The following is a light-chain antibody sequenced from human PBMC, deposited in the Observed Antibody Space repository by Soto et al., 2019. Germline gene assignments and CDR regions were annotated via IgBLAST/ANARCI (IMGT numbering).Light chain of an antibody. Sequence: EIVLTQSPGTLSLSPGERATLSCRASQSVSSSYLAWYQQKPGQAPRLLIYGASSRATGIPDRFSGSGSGTDFTLTISRLEPEDFAVYYCQQYVSSLGVTFGPGTKVDIK. CDR2: GAS. CDR3: QQYVSSLGVT. J-gene: IGKJ3*01. V-gene: IGKV3-20*01. CDR1: QSVSSSY.